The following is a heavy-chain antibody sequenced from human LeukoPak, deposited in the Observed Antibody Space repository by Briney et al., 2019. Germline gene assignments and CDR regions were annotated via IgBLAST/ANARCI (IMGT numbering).Heavy chain of an antibody. V-gene: IGHV4-4*02. J-gene: IGHJ4*02. CDR2: IYHSGST. CDR3: ARTQAVAGTVDY. CDR1: GVSISSSNW. Sequence: SETLSLTCAVSGVSISSSNWWSWVRQPPGKGLEWIGEIYHSGSTNYNPSLKSRVTISVVKSKNQFSLKLSSVTAADMAVYYCARTQAVAGTVDYWGQGTLVTVSS. D-gene: IGHD6-19*01.